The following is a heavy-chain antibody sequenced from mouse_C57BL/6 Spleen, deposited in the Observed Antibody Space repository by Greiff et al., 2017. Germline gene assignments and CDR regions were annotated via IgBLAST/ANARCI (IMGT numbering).Heavy chain of an antibody. Sequence: QVQLQQPGAELMKPGASVKLSCKATGYTFTGYWIAWVKQRPGHGLEWIGEIFPGSGSTNYNEKFKGKATFTADSSSTTAYMQRSSLTAEDAAIYYSARNDPFAYWGQGTLVTVSA. CDR1: GYTFTGYW. CDR3: ARNDPFAY. J-gene: IGHJ3*01. V-gene: IGHV1-9*01. CDR2: IFPGSGST.